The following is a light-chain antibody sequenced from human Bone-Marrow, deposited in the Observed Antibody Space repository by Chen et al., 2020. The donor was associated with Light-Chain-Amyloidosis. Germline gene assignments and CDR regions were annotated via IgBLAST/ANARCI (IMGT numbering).Light chain of an antibody. CDR3: SSYTITTTLV. Sequence: QSALTQPASVSGSPGPSITISCTGTSSDVGGANHFSWYQQHQDKAPKLMIYEVTNRPSWVTDRFSGSKSDNTASPTISGLQTEDEADYFCSSYTITTTLVFGSGTRVTVL. J-gene: IGLJ1*01. CDR1: SSDVGGANH. V-gene: IGLV2-14*01. CDR2: EVT.